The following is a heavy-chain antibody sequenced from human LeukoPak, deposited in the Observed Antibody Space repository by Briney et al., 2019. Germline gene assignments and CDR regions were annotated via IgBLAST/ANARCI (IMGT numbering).Heavy chain of an antibody. Sequence: GGSLRLSCAASGFTFSSYGMHWVRQAPGKGLEWVAVISYDGSNKYYADSAKGRFTISRDNSKNTLYLQMNSLRAEDTAVYYCAKDIVVVPAAIPDYYYYYGMDVWGQGTTVTVSS. V-gene: IGHV3-30*18. D-gene: IGHD2-2*02. CDR2: ISYDGSNK. CDR3: AKDIVVVPAAIPDYYYYYGMDV. CDR1: GFTFSSYG. J-gene: IGHJ6*02.